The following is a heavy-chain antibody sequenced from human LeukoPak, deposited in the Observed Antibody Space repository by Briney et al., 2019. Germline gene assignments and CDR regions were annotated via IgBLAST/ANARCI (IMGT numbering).Heavy chain of an antibody. V-gene: IGHV3-30*01. Sequence: GGSLRLSCAVSGFTFSSYAMHWVRQAPGKGLEWVAVISYDGSNKYYAGSVKGRFTISRDNSKNTLYLQMNSLRAEDTAVYYCARGDIVATIGLVDYWGQGTLVTVSS. J-gene: IGHJ4*02. D-gene: IGHD5-12*01. CDR1: GFTFSSYA. CDR3: ARGDIVATIGLVDY. CDR2: ISYDGSNK.